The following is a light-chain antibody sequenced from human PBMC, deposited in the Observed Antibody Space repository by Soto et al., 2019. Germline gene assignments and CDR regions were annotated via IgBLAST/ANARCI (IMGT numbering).Light chain of an antibody. CDR1: SSDVGGYHY. CDR2: DVS. J-gene: IGLJ2*01. Sequence: QSALTQPASVSGSPGQSITISCTGTSSDVGGYHYVSWYQQHPGKAPKLMIYDVSYRPSGVSNRFSGSKSGNTASLTISGLQTEDEADYYCSSYASSSMLVFGGGTKVTVL. V-gene: IGLV2-14*03. CDR3: SSYASSSMLV.